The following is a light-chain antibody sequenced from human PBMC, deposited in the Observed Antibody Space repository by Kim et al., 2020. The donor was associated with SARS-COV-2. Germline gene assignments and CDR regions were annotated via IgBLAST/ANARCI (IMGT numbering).Light chain of an antibody. CDR1: SSDIGGYSS. Sequence: GQSNTITRTGTSSDIGGYSSVSWFQQHPGKAPKRMIYDVSNRATGISNRFSGSKSGNTASLTISGLQAEDEADYYCSTYTSSDTSVFGTGTKVTVL. CDR3: STYTSSDTSV. J-gene: IGLJ1*01. V-gene: IGLV2-14*03. CDR2: DVS.